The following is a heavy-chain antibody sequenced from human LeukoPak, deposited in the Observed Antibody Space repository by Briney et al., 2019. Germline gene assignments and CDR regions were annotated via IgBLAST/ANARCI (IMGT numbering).Heavy chain of an antibody. Sequence: ASVKVSCKASGYTFTSYAIHWVRQAPGQRLEWMGWINAGNGNTKYSQEFQGRVTIARDTSASTAYMELSSLRSEDTAVYYCARENSGYDPTFDYWGQGTLVTVSS. CDR2: INAGNGNT. CDR1: GYTFTSYA. V-gene: IGHV1-3*01. CDR3: ARENSGYDPTFDY. D-gene: IGHD5-12*01. J-gene: IGHJ4*02.